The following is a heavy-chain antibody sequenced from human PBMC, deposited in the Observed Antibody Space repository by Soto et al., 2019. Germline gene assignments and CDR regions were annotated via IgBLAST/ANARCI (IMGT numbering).Heavy chain of an antibody. D-gene: IGHD3-9*01. CDR2: IYSGST. CDR1: GGSISSGGYY. J-gene: IGHJ4*02. Sequence: QVQLQESGPGLVKPSQTLSLTCTVSGGSISSGGYYWTWVRQHPGKGLEWIGYIYSGSTYYNPSLKSRLTTSLDTSKNQFSLKLSSVTAADTAVYYCARLKSAYYKIISYSFYSWGRGTLVTVSS. V-gene: IGHV4-31*03. CDR3: ARLKSAYYKIISYSFYS.